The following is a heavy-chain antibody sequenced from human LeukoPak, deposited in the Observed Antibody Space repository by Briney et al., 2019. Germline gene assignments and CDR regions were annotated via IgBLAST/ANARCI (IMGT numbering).Heavy chain of an antibody. CDR3: GRGSNYYGTHP. J-gene: IGHJ5*02. CDR1: GGSFSGYY. Sequence: SETLSLTCAVYGGSFSGYYWSWIRQPPGKGLEWIGEINHSGSTNYNPSLKSRVTISVETSKNQFSLKLSSLTAADTAVYYCGRGSNYYGTHPWGQGTLVTVSS. CDR2: INHSGST. V-gene: IGHV4-34*01. D-gene: IGHD3-10*01.